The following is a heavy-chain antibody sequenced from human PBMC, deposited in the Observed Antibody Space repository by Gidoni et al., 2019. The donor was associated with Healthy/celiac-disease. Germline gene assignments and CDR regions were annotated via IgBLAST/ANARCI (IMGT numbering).Heavy chain of an antibody. J-gene: IGHJ4*02. CDR2: ISYDGSNK. CDR1: GFTFSSYG. Sequence: QVQLVESGGGVVQPGRSLRLSCAASGFTFSSYGTHWVRQAPGKGLEWVAVISYDGSNKYYADSVKGRFTISRDNSKNTLYLQMNSLRAEDTAVYYCAKDYTRQNYDIRLDYWGQGTLVTVSS. D-gene: IGHD3-9*01. V-gene: IGHV3-30*18. CDR3: AKDYTRQNYDIRLDY.